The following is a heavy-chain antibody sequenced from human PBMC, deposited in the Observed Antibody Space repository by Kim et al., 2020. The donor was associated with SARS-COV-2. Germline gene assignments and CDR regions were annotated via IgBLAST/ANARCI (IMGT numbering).Heavy chain of an antibody. V-gene: IGHV3-30*18. Sequence: GGSLRLSCAASGFTFSSYGMHWVRQAPGKGLEWVAVISYDGSNKYYADSVKGRFTISRDNSKNTLYLQMNSLRAEDTAVYYCAKDYFGDYDILSRYGMDVWGQGTTVTVSS. CDR1: GFTFSSYG. D-gene: IGHD3-9*01. CDR2: ISYDGSNK. J-gene: IGHJ6*02. CDR3: AKDYFGDYDILSRYGMDV.